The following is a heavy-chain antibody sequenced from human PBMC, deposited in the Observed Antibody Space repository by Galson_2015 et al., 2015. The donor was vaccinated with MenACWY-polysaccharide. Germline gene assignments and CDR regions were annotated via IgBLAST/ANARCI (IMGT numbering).Heavy chain of an antibody. V-gene: IGHV4-61*02. CDR3: ARGGGGLGSYYNVF. Sequence: TLSLTCTVSGDSISSGSYYWSWIRQPAGQGLEWVGRIYTSGSTKYNPSLKSRVTMSVDTSKSQFSLKLSSVTAADTAVYYCARGGGGLGSYYNVFWGQGPLVTVSS. J-gene: IGHJ4*02. CDR2: IYTSGST. D-gene: IGHD3-10*01. CDR1: GDSISSGSYY.